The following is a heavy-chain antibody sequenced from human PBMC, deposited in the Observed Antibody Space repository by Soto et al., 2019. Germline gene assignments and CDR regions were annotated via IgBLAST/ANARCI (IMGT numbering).Heavy chain of an antibody. Sequence: EVQLVESGGGLVKPGGSLRLSCAASGFTFSRAWMNWVRQAPGKGLEWVGRIKGNGDGGTADYAAPVRGRFSISRDDSKNTLYLQMTSLNTEDTAVYYCTTDLISAWADYWGQGSQVTVSS. CDR2: IKGNGDGGTA. V-gene: IGHV3-15*07. CDR1: GFTFSRAW. CDR3: TTDLISAWADY. D-gene: IGHD1-26*01. J-gene: IGHJ4*02.